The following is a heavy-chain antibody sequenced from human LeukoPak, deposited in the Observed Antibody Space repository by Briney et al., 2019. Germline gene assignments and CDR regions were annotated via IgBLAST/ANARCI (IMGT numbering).Heavy chain of an antibody. CDR2: INTNTGNP. Sequence: RASVKVSCKASGYTFTSYAMNWVRQAPGQGLEWMGWINTNTGNPTYAQGFTGRFVFSLDTSVSTAYLQISSLKAEDTAVYYCARSYYDFWSGYFPQIDWGQGTLVTVSS. D-gene: IGHD3-3*01. CDR1: GYTFTSYA. CDR3: ARSYYDFWSGYFPQID. J-gene: IGHJ4*02. V-gene: IGHV7-4-1*02.